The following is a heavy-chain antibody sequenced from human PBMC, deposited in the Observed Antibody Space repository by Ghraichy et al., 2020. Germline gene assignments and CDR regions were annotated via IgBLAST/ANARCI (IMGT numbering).Heavy chain of an antibody. D-gene: IGHD3-22*01. CDR1: GGSFSGYY. Sequence: SETLSLTCAVYGGSFSGYYWSWIRQPPGKGLEWIGEINHSGSTNYNPSLKSRVTISVDTSKNQFSLKLSSVTAADTAVYYCARARGYYDSSGYYGFQHWGQGTLVTVSS. J-gene: IGHJ1*01. CDR2: INHSGST. CDR3: ARARGYYDSSGYYGFQH. V-gene: IGHV4-34*01.